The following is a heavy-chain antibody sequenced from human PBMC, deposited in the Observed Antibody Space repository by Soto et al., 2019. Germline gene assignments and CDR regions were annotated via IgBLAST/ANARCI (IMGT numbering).Heavy chain of an antibody. CDR1: EFTFSSYG. D-gene: IGHD2-2*01. CDR2: ISYNGINK. V-gene: IGHV3-30*18. J-gene: IGHJ6*02. Sequence: QMQLVESGGGVVQPGKSLRLSCAASEFTFSSYGMHWVRQAPGKGLEWVAVISYNGINKYYADSVKGRFTISRDNSKNTLYLQMNSLKPEDTAVYYCAKRYCSSTSCPYFYYYYGMDVWGQGTTVTVSS. CDR3: AKRYCSSTSCPYFYYYYGMDV.